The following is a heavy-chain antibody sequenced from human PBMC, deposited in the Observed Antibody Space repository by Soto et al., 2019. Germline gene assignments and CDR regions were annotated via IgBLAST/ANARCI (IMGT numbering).Heavy chain of an antibody. CDR3: AKIPHSSSWYLDAFDI. CDR1: GFTFSSYA. D-gene: IGHD6-13*01. CDR2: ISGSGGST. V-gene: IGHV3-23*01. Sequence: LRLSCAASGFTFSSYAMSWVRQATGKGLEWVSAISGSGGSTYYADSVKGRFTISRDNSKNTLYLQMNSLRAEDTAVYYCAKIPHSSSWYLDAFDIWGQGTMVTVSS. J-gene: IGHJ3*02.